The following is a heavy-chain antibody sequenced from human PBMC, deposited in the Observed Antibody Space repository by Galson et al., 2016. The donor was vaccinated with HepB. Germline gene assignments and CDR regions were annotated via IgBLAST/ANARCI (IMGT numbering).Heavy chain of an antibody. CDR2: VYYSGGT. J-gene: IGHJ4*02. V-gene: IGHV4-31*03. CDR1: GGSISSGTYY. CDR3: ARGREGDQYYFDS. Sequence: TLSLTCTVSGGSISSGTYYWSWIRQHPGKGLEWIGYVYYSGGTSYNPSLKSRLALSLDTATNQFSLKLSSVTAADTAVDYCARGREGDQYYFDSWGQGTLVTVSS. D-gene: IGHD2-21*02.